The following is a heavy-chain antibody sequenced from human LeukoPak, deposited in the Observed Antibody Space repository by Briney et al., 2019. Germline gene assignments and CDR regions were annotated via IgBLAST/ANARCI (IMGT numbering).Heavy chain of an antibody. J-gene: IGHJ4*02. CDR1: GFTFSDYY. CDR2: ISTSSSYT. V-gene: IGHV3-11*03. D-gene: IGHD1-14*01. CDR3: ARRAGGSFYFDY. Sequence: GGSLRLSCAASGFTFSDYYMNWIRHTPGKGREWVSYISTSSSYTNYADSVKGRFSISRDNAKNSLYLQMNSLRAGDTAVYYCARRAGGSFYFDYWGQGTLVTVSS.